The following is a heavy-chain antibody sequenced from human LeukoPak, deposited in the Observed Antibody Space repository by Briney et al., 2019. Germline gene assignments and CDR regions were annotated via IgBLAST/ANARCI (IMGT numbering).Heavy chain of an antibody. CDR1: GYSIGSGYF. V-gene: IGHV4-38-2*02. D-gene: IGHD3-16*02. CDR3: ARDHSFYDYVWGSYRYVHWYFDL. Sequence: SETLSLTCTVSGYSIGSGYFWGWIRQPPGKGLEWIGSFYHSGITYYNPSLKSRVTISVEMSKNQFSLKLSSVTAADTAVYYCARDHSFYDYVWGSYRYVHWYFDLWGRGTLVTVSS. CDR2: FYHSGIT. J-gene: IGHJ2*01.